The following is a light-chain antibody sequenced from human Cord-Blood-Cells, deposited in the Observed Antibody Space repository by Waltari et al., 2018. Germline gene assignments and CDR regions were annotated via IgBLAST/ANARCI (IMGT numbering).Light chain of an antibody. CDR3: SSYTSSSTLYV. Sequence: QSALNQPASVSGSPGQSITISCTGTTSDVGGYNYVSWYQQPPGKAPKLMISDVSNRPSGVSNRFSGSKSGNTASLTISGLQAEDESDYYCSSYTSSSTLYVCGTGTKVTVL. J-gene: IGLJ1*01. CDR1: TSDVGGYNY. V-gene: IGLV2-14*01. CDR2: DVS.